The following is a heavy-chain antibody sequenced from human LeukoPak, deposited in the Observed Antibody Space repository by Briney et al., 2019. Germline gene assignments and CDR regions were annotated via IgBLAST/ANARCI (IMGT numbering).Heavy chain of an antibody. Sequence: ASVKVSCKASGYTFTGYYMHWVRQAPGQGLEWMGRIIPILGIANYAQKFQGRVTITADKSTSTAYMELSSLRSEDTAVYYCARGERWLQLFWGQGTLVTVSS. J-gene: IGHJ4*02. D-gene: IGHD5-24*01. V-gene: IGHV1-69*04. CDR3: ARGERWLQLF. CDR1: GYTFTGYY. CDR2: IIPILGIA.